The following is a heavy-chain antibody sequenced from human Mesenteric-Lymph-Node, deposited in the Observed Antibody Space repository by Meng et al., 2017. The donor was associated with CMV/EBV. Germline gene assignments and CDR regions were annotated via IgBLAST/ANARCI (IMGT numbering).Heavy chain of an antibody. Sequence: GESLKISCAASGFTFSSYAMHWVRQAPGKGLEWVAVISYDGSNKYYADSVKGRFTISRGNSKNTLYLQMNSLRAEDTAVYYCARDRGLYKYGSRTSHYFDYWGQGTLVTVSS. CDR1: GFTFSSYA. CDR2: ISYDGSNK. CDR3: ARDRGLYKYGSRTSHYFDY. J-gene: IGHJ4*02. V-gene: IGHV3-30-3*01. D-gene: IGHD5-18*01.